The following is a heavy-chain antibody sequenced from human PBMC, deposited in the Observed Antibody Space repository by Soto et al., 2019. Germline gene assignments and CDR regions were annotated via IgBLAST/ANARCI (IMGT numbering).Heavy chain of an antibody. D-gene: IGHD3-22*01. CDR3: ARHDGYYYDSSGYYFDY. J-gene: IGHJ4*02. V-gene: IGHV4-39*01. CDR2: IYYSGST. CDR1: GGSISSSSYY. Sequence: SETLSLTCTVSGGSISSSSYYWGWIRQPPGKGLEWIGSIYYSGSTYYNPSLKSRVTISVDTSKNQFSLKLSSVTAADTAVYYCARHDGYYYDSSGYYFDYWGQGTLVTVSS.